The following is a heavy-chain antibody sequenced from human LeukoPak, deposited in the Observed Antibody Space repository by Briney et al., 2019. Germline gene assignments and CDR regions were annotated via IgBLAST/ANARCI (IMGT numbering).Heavy chain of an antibody. CDR1: GFTFSSYE. D-gene: IGHD5-12*01. V-gene: IGHV3-48*03. J-gene: IGHJ4*02. Sequence: QPGGSLRLSCAASGFTFSSYEMHWVRQAPGKGLEWVSYISRSGSTIYYVDSVKGRFTISRDNAKNSLYLQMNSLRAEDTAVYYCARGPSGYHNTGGQGTLVTVSS. CDR2: ISRSGSTI. CDR3: ARGPSGYHNT.